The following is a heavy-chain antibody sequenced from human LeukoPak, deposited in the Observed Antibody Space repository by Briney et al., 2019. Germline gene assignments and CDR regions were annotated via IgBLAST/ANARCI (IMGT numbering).Heavy chain of an antibody. V-gene: IGHV3-23*01. Sequence: GGSLRLSCAASGFTFSSYNMSWVRQAPGKGLEWLSLILHNGDSTYYADSVKGRFTISRDNSKNTLYLQMNSLRAEDTAVYYCARLSSFAFDIWGQGTMVTVSS. D-gene: IGHD3-16*02. CDR1: GFTFSSYN. CDR2: ILHNGDST. CDR3: ARLSSFAFDI. J-gene: IGHJ3*02.